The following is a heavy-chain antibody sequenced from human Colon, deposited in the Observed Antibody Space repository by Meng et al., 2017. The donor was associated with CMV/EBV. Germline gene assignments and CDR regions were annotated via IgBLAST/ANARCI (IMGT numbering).Heavy chain of an antibody. Sequence: TFSSNAMHWVRQAQGKGLEWVAVISNDGTKKYYGSPVRGRFTISRDNSENTLYLQMNSLRVEDTAMYYCAKDGNEVYGYVWGSHSDYWGQGTLVTVSS. CDR1: TFSSNA. D-gene: IGHD3-16*01. CDR3: AKDGNEVYGYVWGSHSDY. V-gene: IGHV3-30*18. J-gene: IGHJ4*02. CDR2: ISNDGTKK.